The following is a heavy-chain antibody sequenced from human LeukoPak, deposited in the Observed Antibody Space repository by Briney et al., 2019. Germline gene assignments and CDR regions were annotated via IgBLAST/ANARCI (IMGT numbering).Heavy chain of an antibody. CDR1: GFTFNSYS. Sequence: MAGGSLRLSCAASGFTFNSYSMNWVRQAPGKGLEWDSSISSSSSYIYYADSVKGRFTISRDNAKNSLYLQMNSLRAEDTAVYYCARAECSGGSCYFDYWGQGNLVTVSS. V-gene: IGHV3-21*01. CDR3: ARAECSGGSCYFDY. D-gene: IGHD2-15*01. J-gene: IGHJ4*02. CDR2: ISSSSSYI.